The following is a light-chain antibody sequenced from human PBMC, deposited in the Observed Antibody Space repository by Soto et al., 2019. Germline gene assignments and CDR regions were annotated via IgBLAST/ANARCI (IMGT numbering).Light chain of an antibody. CDR1: QYINTW. CDR2: SSS. J-gene: IGKJ2*01. CDR3: QQYQGFPFT. V-gene: IGKV1-5*03. Sequence: DIQMTQSPSTLSASVGDRDIITCRASQYINTWLAWYQQKPGRAPKLLIYSSSSLESGVPSRFSGSGSGSEFTLTISSLQSDDFATYYCQQYQGFPFTFGQGTKLEI.